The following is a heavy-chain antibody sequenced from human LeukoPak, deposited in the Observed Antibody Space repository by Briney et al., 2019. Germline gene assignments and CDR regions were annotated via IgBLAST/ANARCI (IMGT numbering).Heavy chain of an antibody. CDR1: GFTVSSNS. CDR3: ARSIAARLNAFDI. CDR2: IYSDNT. V-gene: IGHV3-53*01. Sequence: GGSLRLSCTVSGFTVSSNSMSWVRQAPGKGLEWVSFIYSDNTHYSDSVKGRFTISRDNSKNTLYLQMNSLRAEDTAVYYCARSIAARLNAFDIWGQGTMVTVSS. J-gene: IGHJ3*02. D-gene: IGHD6-6*01.